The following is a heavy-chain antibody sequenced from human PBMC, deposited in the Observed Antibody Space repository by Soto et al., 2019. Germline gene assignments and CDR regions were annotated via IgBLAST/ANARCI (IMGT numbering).Heavy chain of an antibody. V-gene: IGHV4-59*08. Sequence: QVHLQESGPGLLKPSETLSLTCTVSSDSISRYYWSWIRQPPGKGLEWNGSVYNNVNAIYNPSLKSRVTVSLDASKKEVYLRLRSVTAADTALYYCARQFSGDSNLFGYWGQGTLVTISS. CDR1: SDSISRYY. CDR3: ARQFSGDSNLFGY. D-gene: IGHD4-17*01. CDR2: VYNNVNA. J-gene: IGHJ4*02.